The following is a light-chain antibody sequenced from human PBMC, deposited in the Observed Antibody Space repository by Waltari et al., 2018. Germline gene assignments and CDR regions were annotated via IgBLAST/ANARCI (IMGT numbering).Light chain of an antibody. CDR2: GGS. V-gene: IGKV2-40*01. CDR1: QSLLHSNGNTY. Sequence: DIVMTQTPLSLPITPGEPASISCRSSQSLLHSNGNTYLHWYLQKPGQSPQLLIYGGSNRASGFPDRFSGSGSGTDFTLKISKVEAEDVGVYYCVQAIAFPWTFGQGTKVEIK. CDR3: VQAIAFPWT. J-gene: IGKJ1*01.